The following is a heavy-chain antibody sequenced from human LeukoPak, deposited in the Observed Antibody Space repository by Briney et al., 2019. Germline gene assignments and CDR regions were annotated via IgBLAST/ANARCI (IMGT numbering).Heavy chain of an antibody. CDR1: GFTVSSNY. V-gene: IGHV3-53*01. J-gene: IGHJ4*02. Sequence: LSGGSLRLSCAASGFTVSSNYMSWVRQAPGKGLEWVSVIYSGGSTYYADSVKGRFTISGDNSKNTLYLQMNSLRAEDTAVYYCARDPRSGWYRGFDYWGQGTLVTVSS. CDR3: ARDPRSGWYRGFDY. CDR2: IYSGGST. D-gene: IGHD6-19*01.